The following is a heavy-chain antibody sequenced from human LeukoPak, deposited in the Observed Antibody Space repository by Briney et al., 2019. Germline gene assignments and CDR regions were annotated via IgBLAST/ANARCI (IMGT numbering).Heavy chain of an antibody. D-gene: IGHD4-17*01. CDR3: AKDRDGDYEFYFDY. J-gene: IGHJ4*02. V-gene: IGHV3-9*01. CDR2: XSWNSGSI. Sequence: WVXXXSWNSGSIGYADSVKGRFTISRDNAKNSLYLQMNSLRAEDTALYYCAKDRDGDYEFYFDYWGQGTLVTVSS.